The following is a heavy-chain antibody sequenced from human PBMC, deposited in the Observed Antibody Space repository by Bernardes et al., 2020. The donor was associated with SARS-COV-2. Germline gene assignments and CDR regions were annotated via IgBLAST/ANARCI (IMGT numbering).Heavy chain of an antibody. J-gene: IGHJ4*02. CDR2: INAGNGNT. CDR3: ARVEAYSSGYNYFGY. D-gene: IGHD5-18*01. CDR1: GYTFSSYA. V-gene: IGHV1-3*01. Sequence: ASEKVSCKASGYTFSSYAMHWVREAPGQRIEGMGWINAGNGNTKYSQKFQGRVTITGDTSASTAYMELSSLRSEDTAVYYCARVEAYSSGYNYFGYWGQGTLVTVSP.